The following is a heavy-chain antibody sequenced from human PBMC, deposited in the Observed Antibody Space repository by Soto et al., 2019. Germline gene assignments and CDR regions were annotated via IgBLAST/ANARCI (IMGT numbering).Heavy chain of an antibody. Sequence: QVQLQESGPGLVKPSQILSLTCTVSGGSISSGGFYWNWIRQHPGKGLEWIGYIYYSGSAYYNPSLKSRVTMSIGTSKKQFSLNLTSVTAADTAVYYCAREVESRDGDTRDALDIWGQGTMVIVSS. D-gene: IGHD2-2*01. CDR3: AREVESRDGDTRDALDI. CDR1: GGSISSGGFY. V-gene: IGHV4-31*03. J-gene: IGHJ3*02. CDR2: IYYSGSA.